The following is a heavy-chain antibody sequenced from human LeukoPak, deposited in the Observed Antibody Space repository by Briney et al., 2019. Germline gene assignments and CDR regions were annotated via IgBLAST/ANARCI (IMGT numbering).Heavy chain of an antibody. CDR1: GFTFSSYS. Sequence: GGSLRLSCAASGFTFSSYSMNWVRQAPGKGLEWVSSISSSSSYIYYADSVKGRFTISRDNAKDSLYLQMNSLRAEDTAVYYCARDGEYPLVFDYWGQGTLVTVSS. V-gene: IGHV3-21*01. CDR3: ARDGEYPLVFDY. D-gene: IGHD2-2*01. CDR2: ISSSSSYI. J-gene: IGHJ4*02.